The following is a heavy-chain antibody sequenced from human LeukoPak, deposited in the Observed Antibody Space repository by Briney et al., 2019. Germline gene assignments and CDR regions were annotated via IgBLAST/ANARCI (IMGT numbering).Heavy chain of an antibody. D-gene: IGHD6-13*01. CDR2: ISGSGGST. CDR1: GFTFSSYA. V-gene: IGHV3-23*01. CDR3: AKDQRRSSWYDS. Sequence: GGSLRLSCAASGFTFSSYAMSWVRQAPGKGLEWVTAISGSGGSTYYADSVKGRFTISRDNSKNTLYLQMNSLRAEDTAVYYCAKDQRRSSWYDSWGQGTLVTVSS. J-gene: IGHJ5*01.